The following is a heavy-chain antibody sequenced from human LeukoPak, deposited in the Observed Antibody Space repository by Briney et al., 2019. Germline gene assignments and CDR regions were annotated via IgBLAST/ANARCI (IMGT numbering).Heavy chain of an antibody. D-gene: IGHD3-22*01. Sequence: SVKVSCKASGGTFISYAISWVRQAPGQGLEWMGGIIPIFGTANYAQKFQGRVTITTDESTSTAYMELSSLRSEDTAVYYCARRPYYYDSSGYPYWGQGTLVTVSS. CDR2: IIPIFGTA. CDR3: ARRPYYYDSSGYPY. V-gene: IGHV1-69*05. CDR1: GGTFISYA. J-gene: IGHJ4*02.